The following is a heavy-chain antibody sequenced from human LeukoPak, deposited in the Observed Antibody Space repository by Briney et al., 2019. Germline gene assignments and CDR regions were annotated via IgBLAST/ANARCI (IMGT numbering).Heavy chain of an antibody. CDR2: IYSGGST. Sequence: QPGGPLRLSCAASGFNFRSYGMSWVRQAPGKGLEWVSVIYSGGSTYYADSVKGSFTISTDNSKNALYLQMNSLRAEDTAVYYCARGGERLAATRYWGQGTLVTVSS. CDR3: ARGGERLAATRY. D-gene: IGHD6-13*01. V-gene: IGHV3-66*01. J-gene: IGHJ4*02. CDR1: GFNFRSYG.